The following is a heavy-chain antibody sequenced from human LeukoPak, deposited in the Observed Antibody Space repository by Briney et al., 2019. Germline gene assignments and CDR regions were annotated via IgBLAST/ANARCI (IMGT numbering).Heavy chain of an antibody. CDR1: GFTFSSYA. J-gene: IGHJ4*02. V-gene: IGHV3-23*01. Sequence: GGSLRLSCAASGFTFSSYAMSWVRQAPGKGLEWVSAISGSGGSTYYADSVKGRFTISRDNSKNTLYLQMNSLRAEDTAVYYCAKGIITRAYCSSTSCYSPADYWGQGTLVTVSS. CDR2: ISGSGGST. D-gene: IGHD2-2*02. CDR3: AKGIITRAYCSSTSCYSPADY.